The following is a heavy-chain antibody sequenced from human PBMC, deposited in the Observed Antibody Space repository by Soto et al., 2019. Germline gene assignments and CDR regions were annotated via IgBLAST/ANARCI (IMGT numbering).Heavy chain of an antibody. CDR2: ISAYNGNT. D-gene: IGHD3-22*01. V-gene: IGHV1-18*01. J-gene: IGHJ4*02. CDR3: ARDWDSSGYYEAACDY. CDR1: GYTFTSYG. Sequence: GASVKVSCKASGYTFTSYGISWVRQAPGQGLEWMGWISAYNGNTNYAQKLQGRFTISRDNSKNTLYLQMNSLRAEDTAVYYCARDWDSSGYYEAACDYWGQGTLVTVSS.